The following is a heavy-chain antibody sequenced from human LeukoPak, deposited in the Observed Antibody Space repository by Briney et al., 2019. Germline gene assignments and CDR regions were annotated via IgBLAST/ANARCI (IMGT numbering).Heavy chain of an antibody. Sequence: GASVKVSCKASGYTFTSYGISWVRQAPGQGLEWMGWISAYNGNTNYAQKLQGRVTMTTDTSTSTAYMELRSLRSDDTAVYYCARIASGSSTTRWFDPWGQGTLVTVSS. CDR2: ISAYNGNT. D-gene: IGHD2-2*01. CDR1: GYTFTSYG. CDR3: ARIASGSSTTRWFDP. J-gene: IGHJ5*02. V-gene: IGHV1-18*01.